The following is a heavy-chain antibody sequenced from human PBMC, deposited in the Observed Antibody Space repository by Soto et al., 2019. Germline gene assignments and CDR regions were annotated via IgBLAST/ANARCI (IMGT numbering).Heavy chain of an antibody. D-gene: IGHD3-3*01. CDR3: ARDIFGDDFWSGYPSSYYYYYGMDV. J-gene: IGHJ6*02. Sequence: GASVKVSCKASGYTFTSYGISWVRQAPGQGLEWMGWISAYNGNTNYAQKLQGRVTMTTGTSTSTAYMELRSLRSDDTAVYYCARDIFGDDFWSGYPSSYYYYYGMDVWGQGTTVTVSS. V-gene: IGHV1-18*01. CDR1: GYTFTSYG. CDR2: ISAYNGNT.